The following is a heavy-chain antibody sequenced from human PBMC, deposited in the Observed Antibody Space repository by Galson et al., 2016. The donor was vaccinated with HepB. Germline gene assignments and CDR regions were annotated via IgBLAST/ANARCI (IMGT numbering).Heavy chain of an antibody. V-gene: IGHV3-72*01. J-gene: IGHJ4*02. Sequence: LKLSCAASGFILSDYYMDWVRRAPGQGLEWVGRTRNRARSYTTDYGASVKGRSIISRDTSKSSLYLRMNGLKPADTAVDYCARTGLGDFDYLGRGTLVTVSS. CDR1: GFILSDYY. CDR2: TRNRARSYTT. CDR3: ARTGLGDFDY.